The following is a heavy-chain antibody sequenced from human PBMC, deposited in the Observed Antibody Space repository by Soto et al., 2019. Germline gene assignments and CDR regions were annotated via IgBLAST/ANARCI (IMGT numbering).Heavy chain of an antibody. CDR2: ISYDGSNK. J-gene: IGHJ4*02. D-gene: IGHD3-22*01. CDR1: GFTFSSYA. Sequence: QVQLVESGGGVVQPGRSLRLSCAASGFTFSSYAMHWVRQAPGKGLEWVAVISYDGSNKYYADSVKGRFTISRDNSKNTLYRQMNSLRAEDTAVYYCASIYDSSGYPIDYWGQGTLVTVSS. CDR3: ASIYDSSGYPIDY. V-gene: IGHV3-30-3*01.